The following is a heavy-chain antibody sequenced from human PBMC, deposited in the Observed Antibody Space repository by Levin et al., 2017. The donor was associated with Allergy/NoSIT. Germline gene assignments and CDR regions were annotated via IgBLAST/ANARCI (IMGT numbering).Heavy chain of an antibody. CDR3: SRDGGSGWYSDY. J-gene: IGHJ4*02. V-gene: IGHV3-7*01. Sequence: GGSLRLSCAASGFSFSDSWMSWVRQAPGKGLEWVATIKQDGSKIYYVESVKGRFTISRDNAKNSLYLQMNTLRVEDTAVYYCSRDGGSGWYSDYWGQGALVAVSS. D-gene: IGHD6-19*01. CDR2: IKQDGSKI. CDR1: GFSFSDSW.